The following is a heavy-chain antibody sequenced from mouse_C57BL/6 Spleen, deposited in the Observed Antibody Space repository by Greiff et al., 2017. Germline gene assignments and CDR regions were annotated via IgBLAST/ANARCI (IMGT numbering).Heavy chain of an antibody. D-gene: IGHD2-4*01. J-gene: IGHJ2*01. V-gene: IGHV1-81*01. CDR3: ARWYDYDGGAYFDY. CDR2: IYPRSGNT. Sequence: VKLMESGAELARPGASVKLSCKASGYTFTSYGISWVKQRTGQGLEWIGEIYPRSGNTYYNEKFKGKATLTADKSSSTAYMELRSLTSEDSAVYFCARWYDYDGGAYFDYWGQGTTLTVSS. CDR1: GYTFTSYG.